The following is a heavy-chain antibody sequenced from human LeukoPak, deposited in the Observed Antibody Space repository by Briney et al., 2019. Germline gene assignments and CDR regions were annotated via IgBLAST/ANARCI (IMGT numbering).Heavy chain of an antibody. CDR3: ARGGTRYYFDY. J-gene: IGHJ4*02. CDR1: GFTVSSNY. CDR2: ISSSSSYI. D-gene: IGHD3-16*01. Sequence: PGGSLRLSCAASGFTVSSNYMSWVRQAPGKGLEWVSSISSSSSYIYYADSVKGRFTISRDNAKNSLYLQMNSLRAEDTAVYYCARGGTRYYFDYWGQGTLVTVSS. V-gene: IGHV3-21*01.